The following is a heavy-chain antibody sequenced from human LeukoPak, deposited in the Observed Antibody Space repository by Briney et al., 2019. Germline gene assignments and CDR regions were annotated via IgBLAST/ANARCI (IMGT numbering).Heavy chain of an antibody. CDR1: GGTFSSYA. D-gene: IGHD6-13*01. Sequence: VASVKDSCKASGGTFSSYAISWVRQAPGQGLEWMGWISAYNGNTNYAQKLQGRVTMTTDTSTSTAYMELRSLRSDDTAVYYCARVGSWYNDYWGQGTLVTVSS. V-gene: IGHV1-18*01. CDR2: ISAYNGNT. J-gene: IGHJ4*02. CDR3: ARVGSWYNDY.